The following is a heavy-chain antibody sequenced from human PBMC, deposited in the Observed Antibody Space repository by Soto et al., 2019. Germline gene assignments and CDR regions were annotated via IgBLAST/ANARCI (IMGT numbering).Heavy chain of an antibody. J-gene: IGHJ6*02. V-gene: IGHV4-31*03. CDR1: GGSIRSGGYF. Sequence: QVQLQESGPGLVKPSQTLSLTCIVSGGSIRSGGYFWSWIRQHPGKGLEWIGNIYYNSGSTYYTKSLKSRVYSAVDASKRQFALDLRSVTAADTADYFCTRDKPITYNSKSGKGYYGMDVWGQGTTVIVS. D-gene: IGHD1-20*01. CDR3: TRDKPITYNSKSGKGYYGMDV. CDR2: IYYNSGST.